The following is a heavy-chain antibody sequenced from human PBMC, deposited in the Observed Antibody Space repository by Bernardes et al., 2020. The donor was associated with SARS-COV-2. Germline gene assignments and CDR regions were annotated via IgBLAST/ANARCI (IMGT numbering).Heavy chain of an antibody. CDR2: VYYSGST. CDR3: ARRVHAERHDY. V-gene: IGHV4-39*01. D-gene: IGHD1-1*01. CDR1: GGSFSSSSYF. Sequence: ETLSLTCTVSGGSFSSSSYFWDWIRQPPGKGLEWIGSVYYSGSTYYNPSLNGRVTISVDTSKNQFSLKLTSVTAPDTAMYYCARRVHAERHDYWGQGTLVTVSS. J-gene: IGHJ4*02.